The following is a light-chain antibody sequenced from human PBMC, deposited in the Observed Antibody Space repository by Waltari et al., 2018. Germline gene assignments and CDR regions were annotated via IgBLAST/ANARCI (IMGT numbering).Light chain of an antibody. J-gene: IGLJ2*01. CDR3: QAWVSSTAV. V-gene: IGLV3-1*01. CDR1: NLGAMY. Sequence: SYGLTQPPSVSVSPGQTAGITCPGPNLGAMYVCWYQQKPGQSPVLVIDQDTQRPSGISERFSGSTSGNTATLTISGAQPMDEADYYCQAWVSSTAVFGGGTRLAVL. CDR2: QDT.